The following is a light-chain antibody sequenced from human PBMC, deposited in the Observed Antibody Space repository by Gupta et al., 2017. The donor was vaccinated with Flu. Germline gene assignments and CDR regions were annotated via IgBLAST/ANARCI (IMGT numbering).Light chain of an antibody. CDR2: AAS. CDR3: QQSYSTPYT. V-gene: IGKV1-39*01. J-gene: IGKJ2*01. CDR1: QSISSY. Sequence: DIQMTQSPSSLSASVGDRVTITCRASQSISSYLNWYQQKPGKAPKLLIYAASSLKRGVPSRFSGSGSGTDFTLTISSRQPEDFATYYCQQSYSTPYTFGQGTKLEIK.